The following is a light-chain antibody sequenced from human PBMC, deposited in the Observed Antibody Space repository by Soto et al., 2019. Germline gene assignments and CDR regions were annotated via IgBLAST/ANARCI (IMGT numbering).Light chain of an antibody. V-gene: IGKV3-20*01. J-gene: IGKJ1*01. CDR3: QQFGSSAWT. CDR2: GAS. Sequence: EIVLTQSPGTLSLSPGERATLSCRASQRISSSYLAWYQQKPGQAPRLLIQGASSRATGIPDRFSGSGSGTDFTLTISRVEPEDFAVYYCQQFGSSAWTFGQGTKVDIK. CDR1: QRISSSY.